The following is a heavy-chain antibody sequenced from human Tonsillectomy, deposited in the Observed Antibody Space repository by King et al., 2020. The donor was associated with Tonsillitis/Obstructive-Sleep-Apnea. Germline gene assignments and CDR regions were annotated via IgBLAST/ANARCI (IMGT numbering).Heavy chain of an antibody. CDR3: AGDGSGYGRYAFDI. Sequence: HVQLVESGGGVVQPGRSLRLSCAASGFSFRSYGMHWVRQVPRKGLEWVSVIWHDGTNKFYADSVKGRFSISRDNSKNTLYLQMNSLRAEDTAIYYCAGDGSGYGRYAFDIWGQGTMVTVSS. J-gene: IGHJ3*02. D-gene: IGHD3-3*01. CDR2: IWHDGTNK. V-gene: IGHV3-33*01. CDR1: GFSFRSYG.